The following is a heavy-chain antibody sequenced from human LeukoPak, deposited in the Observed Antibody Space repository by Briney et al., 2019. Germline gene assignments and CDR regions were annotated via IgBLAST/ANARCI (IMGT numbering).Heavy chain of an antibody. D-gene: IGHD5-12*01. V-gene: IGHV3-43*02. Sequence: PGGSLRLSCAASGFTFDDYAMHWVRQAPGKGLEWVSLISGDGGSTYYADSVKGRFTISRDNSKNSLYLQMKSLRTEDTALYYCAKDINSHRVATISLAYWGQGTLVTVSS. CDR2: ISGDGGST. CDR3: AKDINSHRVATISLAY. CDR1: GFTFDDYA. J-gene: IGHJ4*02.